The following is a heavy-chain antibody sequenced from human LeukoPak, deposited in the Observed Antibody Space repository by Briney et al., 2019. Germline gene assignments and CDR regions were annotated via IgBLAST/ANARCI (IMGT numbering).Heavy chain of an antibody. J-gene: IGHJ4*02. CDR1: GYTFTGYY. D-gene: IGHD1-7*01. V-gene: IGHV1-2*02. Sequence: ASVKVSCKASGYTFTGYYMHWVRQAPGQGLEWMGWISPNSGGTNYAQKFQGRVTMTRDTSISTAYMELSRLRSDDTAVYYCARRRDWNYALDYWGQGTLVTVSS. CDR3: ARRRDWNYALDY. CDR2: ISPNSGGT.